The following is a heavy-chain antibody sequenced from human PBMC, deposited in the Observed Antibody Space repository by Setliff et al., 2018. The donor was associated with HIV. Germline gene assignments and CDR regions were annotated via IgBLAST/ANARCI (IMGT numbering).Heavy chain of an antibody. J-gene: IGHJ6*02. D-gene: IGHD3-16*02. Sequence: PGGSLRLSCVASGFTFSNAWMSWVRQAPGKGLEWVGRIKSKTDGGTTDYDAPVEGRFTISRDDSKNTLYLQMNSLRAEETGVYYCARGGDVVRLHLEELSFFMDVWGQGTTVTVSS. V-gene: IGHV3-15*01. CDR1: GFTFSNAW. CDR3: ARGGDVVRLHLEELSFFMDV. CDR2: IKSKTDGGTT.